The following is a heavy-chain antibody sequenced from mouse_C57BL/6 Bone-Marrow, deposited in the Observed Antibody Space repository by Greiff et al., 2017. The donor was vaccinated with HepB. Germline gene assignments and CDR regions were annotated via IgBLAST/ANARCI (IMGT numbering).Heavy chain of an antibody. CDR3: AKYDGYYVDY. CDR2: ISSGSSTI. Sequence: EVQLVESGGGLVKPGGSLKLSCAASGFTFSDYGMHWVRQAPEKGLEWVAYISSGSSTIYYADTVKGRFTISRDNAKNTLFLQMTSLRSEDTAMYYCAKYDGYYVDYWGQGTTLTVSS. D-gene: IGHD2-3*01. V-gene: IGHV5-17*01. J-gene: IGHJ2*01. CDR1: GFTFSDYG.